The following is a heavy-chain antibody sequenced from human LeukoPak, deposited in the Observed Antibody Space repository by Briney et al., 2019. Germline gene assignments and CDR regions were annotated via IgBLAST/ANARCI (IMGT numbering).Heavy chain of an antibody. CDR1: GFTFSSYE. Sequence: GGSLRLSCAASGFTFSSYEMNWVRQAPGKGLEWVSYISGSGSTMYYADSVKGRFTISRDNAKNSLYLQMNSLRAEDTAVYYCARDGEPRYWGSGYYYGMDVWGQGTTVTVSS. J-gene: IGHJ6*02. D-gene: IGHD3-10*01. CDR2: ISGSGSTM. CDR3: ARDGEPRYWGSGYYYGMDV. V-gene: IGHV3-48*03.